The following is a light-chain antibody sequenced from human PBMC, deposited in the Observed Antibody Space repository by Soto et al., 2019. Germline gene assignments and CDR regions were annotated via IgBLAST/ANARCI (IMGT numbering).Light chain of an antibody. CDR3: QTWDSSASYV. CDR1: KLGDKY. CDR2: ENS. V-gene: IGLV3-1*01. Sequence: SYELTQPPSVSVSPGQTATITCSGDKLGDKYVCWYQQKPGQSPVLVIYENSKRPSGIPERFSGSNSGNTGTLTSSGTQAMDEADYYCQTWDSSASYVFGTGTKLTVL. J-gene: IGLJ1*01.